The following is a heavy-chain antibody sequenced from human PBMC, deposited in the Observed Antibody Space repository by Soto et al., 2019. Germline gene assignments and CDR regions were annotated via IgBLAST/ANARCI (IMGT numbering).Heavy chain of an antibody. V-gene: IGHV1-3*05. CDR3: ASAVAVPAAFDY. J-gene: IGHJ4*02. CDR2: INAGNGNT. Sequence: QVKLVQSGAEEKKPGASVKVSCKASGYTFTGYAMHWVRQAPGQRLEWMGWINAGNGNTKYSQKLQGRVTITRDTSATTAYMELSSLRSEDTAVYYCASAVAVPAAFDYWGQGTLVTVSS. CDR1: GYTFTGYA. D-gene: IGHD6-19*01.